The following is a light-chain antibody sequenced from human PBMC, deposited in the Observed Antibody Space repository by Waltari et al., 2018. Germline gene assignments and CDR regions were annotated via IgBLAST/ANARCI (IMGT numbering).Light chain of an antibody. Sequence: QSVLTQPPSASGTPGQRVTISRSGSSSNIGRNYVYWYQQLPGTAPKLLIYRNNQRPSGVPDRFSGSKSGTSASLAISGLRSEDEADYYCAAWDDSLSGHVVFGGGTKLTVL. CDR2: RNN. CDR3: AAWDDSLSGHVV. J-gene: IGLJ2*01. CDR1: SSNIGRNY. V-gene: IGLV1-47*01.